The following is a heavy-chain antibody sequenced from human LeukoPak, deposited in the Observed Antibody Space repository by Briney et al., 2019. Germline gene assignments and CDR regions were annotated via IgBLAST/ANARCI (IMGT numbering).Heavy chain of an antibody. V-gene: IGHV3-66*02. Sequence: PGGSLRLSXAASGFTFSTYSMNWVRQAPGKGLEWVSIIYSGGSTYYADSVKGRFTIYRDNSKNTLYLQMNSLRDEDTAVYYCAMRPGAFDIWGQGTMVTVSS. CDR2: IYSGGST. CDR3: AMRPGAFDI. CDR1: GFTFSTYS. J-gene: IGHJ3*02. D-gene: IGHD1-14*01.